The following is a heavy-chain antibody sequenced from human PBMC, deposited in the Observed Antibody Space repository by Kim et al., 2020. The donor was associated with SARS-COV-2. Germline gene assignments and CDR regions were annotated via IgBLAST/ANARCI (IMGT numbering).Heavy chain of an antibody. D-gene: IGHD3-10*01. CDR2: IYTSGST. V-gene: IGHV4-4*07. Sequence: SETLSLTCTVSGGSISSYYWSWIRQPAGKGLEWIGRIYTSGSTNYNLSLKSRVTMSVDTSKNQFSLKLSSVTAADTAVYYCAREGRYYYGSGSYYYYCGMAVWGQGTTVTVSS. J-gene: IGHJ6*02. CDR3: AREGRYYYGSGSYYYYCGMAV. CDR1: GGSISSYY.